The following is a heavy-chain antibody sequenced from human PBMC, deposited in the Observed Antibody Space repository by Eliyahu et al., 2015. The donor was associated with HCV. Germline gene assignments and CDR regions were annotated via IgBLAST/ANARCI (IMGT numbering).Heavy chain of an antibody. V-gene: IGHV6-1*01. CDR3: ARNRYSYFDY. CDR2: TYYRSKWYN. D-gene: IGHD2-21*01. CDR1: GDXXXSNSAA. J-gene: IGHJ4*02. Sequence: QVQLQQSGPGLVKPSXTLSXTCAXSGDXXXSNSAAWNWIRQSPSRGLEWLGRTYYRSKWYNDYAISVKSRITINPDTSKNQFSLQLNSVTPEDTAVYYCARNRYSYFDYWGQGTLVTVSS.